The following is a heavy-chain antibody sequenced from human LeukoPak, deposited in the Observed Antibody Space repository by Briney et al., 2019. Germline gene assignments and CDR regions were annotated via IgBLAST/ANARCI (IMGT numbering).Heavy chain of an antibody. Sequence: GGSLRLSCAASGFTFSNSAMNWVRQAPGKGLEWVSSVTSGSSYAYYADSVKGRFTISRDNAKNSLHLQMNSLRAEDTALYYCARGKHTVLTANDAFDIWGQGTMVTVSS. D-gene: IGHD4-11*01. CDR2: VTSGSSYA. J-gene: IGHJ3*02. CDR1: GFTFSNSA. V-gene: IGHV3-21*01. CDR3: ARGKHTVLTANDAFDI.